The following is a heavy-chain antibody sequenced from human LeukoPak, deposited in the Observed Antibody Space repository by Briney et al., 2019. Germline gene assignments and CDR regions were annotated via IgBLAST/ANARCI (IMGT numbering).Heavy chain of an antibody. D-gene: IGHD5-18*01. CDR3: AQIYTYGSSQFDY. CDR1: GFTFNNYP. CDR2: ISSSGSTI. Sequence: PGGSLRLSCAASGFTFNNYPMSWVRQAPGKGLEWVSYISSSGSTIYYADSVKGRFTISRDNAKNSLYLQMNSLRAEDTAVYYCAQIYTYGSSQFDYWGQGTLVTVSS. J-gene: IGHJ4*02. V-gene: IGHV3-48*04.